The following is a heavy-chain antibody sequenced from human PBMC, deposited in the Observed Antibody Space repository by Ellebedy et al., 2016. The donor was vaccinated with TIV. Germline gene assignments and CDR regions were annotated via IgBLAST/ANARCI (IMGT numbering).Heavy chain of an antibody. CDR2: ISSSGSTI. CDR3: AREAPYDIVDLGGTGLDY. CDR1: GFTFSDYY. V-gene: IGHV3-11*04. Sequence: GGSLRLSCAASGFTFSDYYMSRIRQAPGKGLEWVSYISSSGSTIYYADSVKGRFTISRDNAKNSLYLQMNSLRAEDTAVYYCAREAPYDIVDLGGTGLDYWGQGTLVTVSS. J-gene: IGHJ4*02. D-gene: IGHD2-15*01.